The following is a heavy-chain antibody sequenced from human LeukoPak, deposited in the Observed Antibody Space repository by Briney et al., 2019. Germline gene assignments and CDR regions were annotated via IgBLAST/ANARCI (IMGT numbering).Heavy chain of an antibody. Sequence: GGSLRLSCVVSGFTFSDYYISWIRQAPGKGLEWVSGISGSGGSTYFADSVKGRFTISRDNSKNTLYLQMNSLRAEDSAVYYCAKAGGGGYADRIDYWGQGTLATVSS. CDR3: AKAGGGGYADRIDY. CDR2: ISGSGGST. V-gene: IGHV3-23*01. J-gene: IGHJ4*02. D-gene: IGHD5-12*01. CDR1: GFTFSDYY.